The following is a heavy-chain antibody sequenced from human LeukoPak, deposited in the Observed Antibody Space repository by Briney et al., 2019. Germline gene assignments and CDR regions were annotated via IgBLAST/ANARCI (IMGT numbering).Heavy chain of an antibody. Sequence: GSSVKVSCKASGGTFSSYTISWVRQAPGQGLEWMGRIIPILGIANYAQKFQGRVTITADKSTSTAYMELSSLRSEDTAVYYCARDIATVTTEPNWFDPWGQGTLVTVSS. D-gene: IGHD4-17*01. J-gene: IGHJ5*02. CDR2: IIPILGIA. CDR3: ARDIATVTTEPNWFDP. V-gene: IGHV1-69*04. CDR1: GGTFSSYT.